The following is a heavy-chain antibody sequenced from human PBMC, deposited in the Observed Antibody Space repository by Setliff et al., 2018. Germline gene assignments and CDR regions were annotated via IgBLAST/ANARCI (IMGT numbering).Heavy chain of an antibody. Sequence: PSETLSLTCTVSGDSIISGSYHWSWIRKPAGKGLEWIGEINHSGSTNYNPPLKSRVTISVDTSKNQFSLKLSSVTAADTAVYYCARYIPSAGCFDPWGQGALVTVSS. CDR3: ARYIPSAGCFDP. J-gene: IGHJ5*02. CDR2: INHSGST. CDR1: GDSIISGSYH. D-gene: IGHD2-21*01. V-gene: IGHV4-61*09.